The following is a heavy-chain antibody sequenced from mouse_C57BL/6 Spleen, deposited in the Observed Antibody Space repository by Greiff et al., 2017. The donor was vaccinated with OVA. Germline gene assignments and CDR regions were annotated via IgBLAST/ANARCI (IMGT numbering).Heavy chain of an antibody. J-gene: IGHJ1*03. CDR1: GYTFTSYW. CDR3: ARRLGRDWYFDV. Sequence: VQLQQPGAELVMPGASVKLSCKASGYTFTSYWMHWVKQRPGQGLEWIGEIDPSDSYTNYNQKFKGQSTLTVDKSSSTAYMQLSSLTSEDSAVYYCARRLGRDWYFDVWGTGTTVTVSS. D-gene: IGHD4-1*01. CDR2: IDPSDSYT. V-gene: IGHV1-69*01.